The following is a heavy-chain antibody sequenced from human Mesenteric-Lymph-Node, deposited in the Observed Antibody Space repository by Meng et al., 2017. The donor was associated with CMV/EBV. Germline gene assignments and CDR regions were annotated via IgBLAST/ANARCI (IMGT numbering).Heavy chain of an antibody. Sequence: VYGGSLSGYYWSRIRQPPGKGLEWIGEINHSGSTNDNPSLASRVTISVDTSKNQFSLKVTSVTAADTAVYYCARGTAAGGFNNWFDPWGQGTLVTVSS. V-gene: IGHV4-34*01. CDR1: GGSLSGYY. J-gene: IGHJ5*02. CDR2: INHSGST. D-gene: IGHD6-13*01. CDR3: ARGTAAGGFNNWFDP.